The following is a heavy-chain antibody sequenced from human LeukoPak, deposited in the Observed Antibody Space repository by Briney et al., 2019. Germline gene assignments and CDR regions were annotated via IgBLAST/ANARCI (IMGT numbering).Heavy chain of an antibody. CDR2: IKSKTDGGTT. V-gene: IGHV3-15*01. D-gene: IGHD2-2*01. CDR3: TTGPAALYYFDY. Sequence: GGSLRLSCAASGFTFSNAWMSWVRQAPGKGLEWVGRIKSKTDGGTTDYAAPVKGRFTISRDDSKNTLYLRMNSLKTEDTAVYYCTTGPAALYYFDYWGQGTLVTVSS. J-gene: IGHJ4*02. CDR1: GFTFSNAW.